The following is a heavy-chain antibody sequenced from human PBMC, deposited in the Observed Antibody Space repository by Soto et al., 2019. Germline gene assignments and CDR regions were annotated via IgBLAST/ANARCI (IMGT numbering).Heavy chain of an antibody. Sequence: GGSLRLSCVGSGFTFSTYSINWVRQAPGKGLEWVSSISSRSDIYYADSVKGRFTISRDNAKNSVSLQMNSLRAEDTAVYYCAREYTAWPLPYGLDVWGQGTTVTVSS. CDR1: GFTFSTYS. V-gene: IGHV3-21*01. D-gene: IGHD2-2*02. CDR3: AREYTAWPLPYGLDV. CDR2: ISSRSDI. J-gene: IGHJ6*02.